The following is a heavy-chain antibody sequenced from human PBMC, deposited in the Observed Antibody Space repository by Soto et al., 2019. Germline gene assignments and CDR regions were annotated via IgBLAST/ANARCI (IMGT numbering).Heavy chain of an antibody. Sequence: QVQLVQSGAEVKKPGASVKVSCKASGYTFTSYAMHWVRQAPGQRLEWMGWINAGNGNTKYSQKFQGRVTITRDTSASTAYMELSSPRSEDTAVYYCAREKGLGFGAPQGMDVWGQGTTVTVSS. V-gene: IGHV1-3*01. CDR3: AREKGLGFGAPQGMDV. CDR2: INAGNGNT. J-gene: IGHJ6*02. CDR1: GYTFTSYA. D-gene: IGHD3-3*01.